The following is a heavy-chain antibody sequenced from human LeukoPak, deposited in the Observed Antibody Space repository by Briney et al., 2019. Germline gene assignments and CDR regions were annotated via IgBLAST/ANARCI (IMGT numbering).Heavy chain of an antibody. CDR1: GFSLSSHA. CDR2: VSYDGTNK. V-gene: IGHV3-30-3*02. D-gene: IGHD6-19*01. Sequence: GGSLRLSCVAFGFSLSSHAMHWVRQAPGKGLEWMALVSYDGTNKFYTDSVMGRFTVSRDNSKNMLYLQMSSLRTEDTGVYYCASSPSSYFDYWGQGTLVTVSS. CDR3: ASSPSSYFDY. J-gene: IGHJ4*02.